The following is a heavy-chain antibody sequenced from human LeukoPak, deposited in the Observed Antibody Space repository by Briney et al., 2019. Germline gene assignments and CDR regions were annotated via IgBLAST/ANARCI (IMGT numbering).Heavy chain of an antibody. J-gene: IGHJ4*02. CDR2: TRNKANSYTT. CDR3: ARVGSSEFHGPFDH. CDR1: GFTFSSYE. D-gene: IGHD6-13*01. V-gene: IGHV3-72*01. Sequence: GGSLRLSCAASGFTFSSYEMNWVRQAPGKGLEWVGRTRNKANSYTTEYAASVKGRFTISRDDSKNSLYLQMNSLKTEDTAVYYCARVGSSEFHGPFDHWGQGIPVTVSS.